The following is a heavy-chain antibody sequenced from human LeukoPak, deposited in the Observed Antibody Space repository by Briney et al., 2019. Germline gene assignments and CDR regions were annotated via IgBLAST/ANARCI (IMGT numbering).Heavy chain of an antibody. V-gene: IGHV3-74*01. D-gene: IGHD6-13*01. CDR3: ARGGSSSWYGS. Sequence: GGSLRLSCAASGFTFSSYWMHWVRQATGKALVWVSRINSDGSTTSHADSVKGRFTISRDNAKNTLLLQMNSLRAEDTAMYYCARGGSSSWYGSWGQGTLVTVSS. CDR2: INSDGSTT. CDR1: GFTFSSYW. J-gene: IGHJ5*01.